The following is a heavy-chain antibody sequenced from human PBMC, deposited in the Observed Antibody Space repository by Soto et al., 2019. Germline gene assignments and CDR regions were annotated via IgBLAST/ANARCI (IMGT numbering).Heavy chain of an antibody. CDR1: SGSVSTYY. V-gene: IGHV4-4*07. Sequence: PSETLSLTCTVASGSVSTYYWSWIRQPAGKGLEWIGRIFVNGNTNYNPSLRSRATISVDTSKGQFSLNLTSVTAADTAVYFCARSGGSYNFDSWGQGILVTVSS. D-gene: IGHD1-1*01. CDR3: ARSGGSYNFDS. J-gene: IGHJ4*02. CDR2: IFVNGNT.